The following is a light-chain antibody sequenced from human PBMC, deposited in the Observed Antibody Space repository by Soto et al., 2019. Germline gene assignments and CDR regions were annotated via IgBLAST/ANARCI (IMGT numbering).Light chain of an antibody. CDR3: QQRSNSPWT. CDR1: PSVSSY. V-gene: IGKV3-11*01. Sequence: ETVLTQSPASLSLSPGERATLSCRASPSVSSYLAWYQQKAGQAPRLLIYDASNRATGIPARFSGSGSGTYFPLTISRLEPENFAVNYWQQRSNSPWTFAQGTKMEIK. J-gene: IGKJ1*01. CDR2: DAS.